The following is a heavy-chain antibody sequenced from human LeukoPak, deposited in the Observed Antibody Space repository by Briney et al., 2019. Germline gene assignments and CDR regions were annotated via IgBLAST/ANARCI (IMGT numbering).Heavy chain of an antibody. Sequence: PGRSLRLSCAASGFTFSSYAMHWVRQAPGKGLEWVAVISYDGSNKYYADSVKGRFTISRDNAKNTLYLQMNSLRAEDTAVYYCARDTALRMDAWGQGTTVTVSS. V-gene: IGHV3-30-3*01. CDR2: ISYDGSNK. CDR1: GFTFSSYA. J-gene: IGHJ6*02. CDR3: ARDTALRMDA.